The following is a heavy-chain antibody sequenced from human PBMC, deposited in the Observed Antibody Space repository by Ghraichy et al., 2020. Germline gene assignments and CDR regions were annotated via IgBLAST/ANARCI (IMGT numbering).Heavy chain of an antibody. CDR1: GFTFSSYS. J-gene: IGHJ4*02. D-gene: IGHD4-17*01. CDR3: ARDDYGDFTPFDY. CDR2: ISSSSTI. V-gene: IGHV3-48*01. Sequence: GGSLRLSCAASGFTFSSYSMNWVRQAPGKGLEWVSYISSSSTIYYADSVKGRFTISRDNAKNSLYLQMNSLRAEDTAVYYCARDDYGDFTPFDYWGQGTLVTVSS.